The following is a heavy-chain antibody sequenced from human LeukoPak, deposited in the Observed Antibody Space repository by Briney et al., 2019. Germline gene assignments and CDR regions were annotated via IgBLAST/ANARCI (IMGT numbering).Heavy chain of an antibody. D-gene: IGHD6-13*01. Sequence: SVKVSCKASGGTFSSYPISWVRQAPGQGLEWMGGIIPIYGTANYAQKFQGRVTITADESTSTAYMELSSLRSEDTAVYYCARGLYSSSWFDPWGQGTLVTVSS. CDR3: ARGLYSSSWFDP. CDR2: IIPIYGTA. J-gene: IGHJ5*02. CDR1: GGTFSSYP. V-gene: IGHV1-69*01.